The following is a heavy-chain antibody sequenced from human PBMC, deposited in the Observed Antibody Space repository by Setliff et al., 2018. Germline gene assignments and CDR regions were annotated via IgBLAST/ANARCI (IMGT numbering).Heavy chain of an antibody. CDR1: GGTFSSYA. CDR2: IIPIFGTA. Sequence: SVKVSCKASGGTFSSYAIRWVRQAPGQGLEWMGEIIPIFGTANYAQKFQGRVTITADESTSTAYMELCSLRSEDTAVYYCARVQQLGTFDCWGQGTLVTVSS. V-gene: IGHV1-69*13. J-gene: IGHJ4*02. CDR3: ARVQQLGTFDC. D-gene: IGHD6-13*01.